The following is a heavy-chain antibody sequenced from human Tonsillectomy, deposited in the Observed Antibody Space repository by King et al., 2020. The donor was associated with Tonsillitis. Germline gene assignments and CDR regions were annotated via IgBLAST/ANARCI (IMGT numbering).Heavy chain of an antibody. V-gene: IGHV5-51*01. J-gene: IGHJ3*02. CDR3: ARYDSTGAGAFDI. CDR1: GYSFTRYW. D-gene: IGHD3-22*01. CDR2: IYPGDSET. Sequence: QLVQSGAEVKKPGESLKISCKGSGYSFTRYWIVWVRQMPGKGLEWMGIIYPGDSETRYSPSFQGQFTISADKSISTAFLQWSRLKASDSAIYYCARYDSTGAGAFDIWGQGTMVTVSS.